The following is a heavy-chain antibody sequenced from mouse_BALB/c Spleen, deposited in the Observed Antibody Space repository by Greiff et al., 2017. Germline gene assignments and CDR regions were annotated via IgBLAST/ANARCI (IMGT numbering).Heavy chain of an antibody. CDR2: INPSNGGT. CDR1: GYTFTSYY. V-gene: IGHV1S16*01. Sequence: QVQLQQPGAELVKPGASVKLSCKASGYTFTSYYMYWVKQRPGQGLEWIGGINPSNGGTNFNEKFKSKATLTVDKSSSTAYMQLSSLTSEDSAVYYCTTHYYGSSWYFDVWGAGTTVTVSS. D-gene: IGHD1-2*01. J-gene: IGHJ1*01. CDR3: TTHYYGSSWYFDV.